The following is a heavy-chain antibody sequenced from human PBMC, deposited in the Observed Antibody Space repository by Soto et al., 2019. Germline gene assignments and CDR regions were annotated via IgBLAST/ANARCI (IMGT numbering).Heavy chain of an antibody. V-gene: IGHV1-2*02. J-gene: IGHJ5*02. CDR3: ARERPRIPAAGTIIESPNWFDP. CDR1: GYTFTGYY. D-gene: IGHD6-13*01. Sequence: GASVKVSCKASGYTFTGYYMHWVRQAPGQGLEWMGWINPNSGGTNYAQKFQGRVTMTRDTSISTAYMELSRLRSDDTAGYYCARERPRIPAAGTIIESPNWFDPWGQGTMVTVSS. CDR2: INPNSGGT.